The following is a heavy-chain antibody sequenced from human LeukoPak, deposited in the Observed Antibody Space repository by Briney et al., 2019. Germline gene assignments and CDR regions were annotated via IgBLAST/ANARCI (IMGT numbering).Heavy chain of an antibody. CDR2: ISSSSSYI. V-gene: IGHV3-21*01. CDR1: GFTFSSYG. CDR3: ARNRNDYGDYVYDS. Sequence: GGSLRLSCAASGFTFSSYGMSWVRQAPGKGLEWVSSISSSSSYIYYADSVQGRFTISRDNAENSLFLQMNSLRAEDTAVYYCARNRNDYGDYVYDSWGQGTLVTVSS. D-gene: IGHD4-17*01. J-gene: IGHJ4*02.